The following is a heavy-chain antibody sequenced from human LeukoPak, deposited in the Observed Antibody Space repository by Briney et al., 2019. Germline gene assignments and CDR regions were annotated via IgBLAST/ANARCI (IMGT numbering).Heavy chain of an antibody. D-gene: IGHD6-19*01. Sequence: GESLKISCKGSGYSFTSYWIGWVRQMPGKGLEWMGIIYPGDSDTRYSPSFQGQVTISADKSISTAYLQWSSLKAPDTAMYYCAIIDVAVAGGGEDAFDIWGQGTMVTVSS. J-gene: IGHJ3*02. CDR2: IYPGDSDT. CDR1: GYSFTSYW. CDR3: AIIDVAVAGGGEDAFDI. V-gene: IGHV5-51*01.